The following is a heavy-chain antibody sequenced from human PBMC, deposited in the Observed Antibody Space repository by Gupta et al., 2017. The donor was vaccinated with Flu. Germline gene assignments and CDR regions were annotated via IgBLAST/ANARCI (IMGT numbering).Heavy chain of an antibody. CDR2: AFYTGSP. Sequence: QLRLQESGAGLVKPSETLSLPCAVSGHSISSSNPSWAWIRQPPGKGLEWIGCAFYTGSPYYNPSLKSRLTISVDTSKNQFSLRLTSVTAADTAIYYCGRLGDDYGDFVDIWGQGTLVTVSS. D-gene: IGHD4-17*01. J-gene: IGHJ4*02. CDR3: GRLGDDYGDFVDI. V-gene: IGHV4-39*01. CDR1: GHSISSSNPS.